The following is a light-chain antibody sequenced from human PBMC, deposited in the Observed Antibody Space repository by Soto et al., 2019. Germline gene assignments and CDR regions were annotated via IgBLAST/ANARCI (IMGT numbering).Light chain of an antibody. V-gene: IGKV3-15*01. CDR2: GAS. CDR1: QSVSSS. CDR3: QQYDTWPPENT. Sequence: EIVMTQSPATLSVFPGDTATLSCRASQSVSSSLAWFQQKPGQAPRLLIYGASTRATDIPARFSGSGSGTEFTLTISSLQSEDFAVYYCQQYDTWPPENTFGQGTKLEIK. J-gene: IGKJ2*01.